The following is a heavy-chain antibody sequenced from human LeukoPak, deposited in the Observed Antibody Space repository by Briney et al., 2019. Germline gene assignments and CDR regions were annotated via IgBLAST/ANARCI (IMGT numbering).Heavy chain of an antibody. CDR1: GYNFTNYW. J-gene: IGHJ4*02. D-gene: IGHD3-9*01. CDR3: ARHADYHILTGFDY. Sequence: GASLRISCQGSGYNFTNYWISWVRQLPGKGLEWMGRIDPSNSYTNYSPPFQGHVTISADRSISTAYLQWNSLKASDTAMYYCARHADYHILTGFDYWGQGTLVTVS. CDR2: IDPSNSYT. V-gene: IGHV5-10-1*01.